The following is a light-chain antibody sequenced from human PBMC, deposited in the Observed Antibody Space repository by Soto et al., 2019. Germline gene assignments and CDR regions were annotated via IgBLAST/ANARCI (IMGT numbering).Light chain of an antibody. CDR2: AAS. Sequence: DIQMTQSPSSLSASVGDRVTITCRASQSISSYLNWYQQKPGKAPKLLIYAASSLQSGAPSRFSGSGSGTDFPLTISSMQPEDFATYYCQQRYCTPPFGQGTLLEMK. J-gene: IGKJ5*01. V-gene: IGKV1-39*01. CDR1: QSISSY. CDR3: QQRYCTPP.